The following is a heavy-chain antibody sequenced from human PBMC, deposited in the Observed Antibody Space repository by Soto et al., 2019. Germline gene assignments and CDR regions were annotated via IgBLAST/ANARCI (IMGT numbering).Heavy chain of an antibody. D-gene: IGHD4-17*01. CDR3: VHPRSTVQIPPT. CDR1: GFTFSMFS. Sequence: GGSLRLSCSASGFTFSMFSMHWVRQAPGKGLEYVSGISSNGDSTYYADSVKGRFTISRDNSKDTLYLQMSSLRAVDTAVYYCVHPRSTVQIPPTWGQGTLVTVSS. CDR2: ISSNGDST. V-gene: IGHV3-64D*06. J-gene: IGHJ5*02.